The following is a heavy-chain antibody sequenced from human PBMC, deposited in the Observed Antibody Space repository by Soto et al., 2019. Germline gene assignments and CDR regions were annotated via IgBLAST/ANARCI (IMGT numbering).Heavy chain of an antibody. CDR3: AIYAADNRRFEA. CDR1: GGSISSVDHW. D-gene: IGHD2-2*01. Sequence: SETLSLTCTVSGGSISSVDHWWSWVRQPPGKGLEALGYIHAGGTTYATPSPNSRLSMSVDTSRNQFSLTLNSVTAADTAVYFCAIYAADNRRFEAWGQGTLVTVSS. CDR2: IHAGGTT. J-gene: IGHJ5*02. V-gene: IGHV4-30-4*01.